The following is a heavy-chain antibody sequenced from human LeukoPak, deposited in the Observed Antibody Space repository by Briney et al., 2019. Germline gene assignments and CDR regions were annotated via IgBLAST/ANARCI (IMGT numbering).Heavy chain of an antibody. CDR1: GYTFTSYD. CDR2: MNPNSGNT. D-gene: IGHD6-13*01. V-gene: IGHV1-8*01. J-gene: IGHJ4*02. CDR3: ARRCGSSSWYYFDY. Sequence: ASVKVSCKASGYTFTSYDINWVRQATGQGLEWMGWMNPNSGNTGYAQKFQGRVTMTRSTSISTAYMELSSLRSEDTAVYYCARRCGSSSWYYFDYWGQGTLVTVSS.